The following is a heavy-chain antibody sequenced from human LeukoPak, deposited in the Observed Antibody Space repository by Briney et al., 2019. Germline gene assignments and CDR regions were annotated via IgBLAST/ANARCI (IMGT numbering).Heavy chain of an antibody. D-gene: IGHD3-22*01. Sequence: ASVKVSCKASGYTFTSYGISWMRQAPGQGLEWMGWISAYNGNTNYAQRLQGRVTMTTDTSTSTAYMELRSLRSDDTAVYYCARKVDYDSSGYAPYYYYMDVWGKGTTVTISS. CDR1: GYTFTSYG. CDR2: ISAYNGNT. J-gene: IGHJ6*03. CDR3: ARKVDYDSSGYAPYYYYMDV. V-gene: IGHV1-18*01.